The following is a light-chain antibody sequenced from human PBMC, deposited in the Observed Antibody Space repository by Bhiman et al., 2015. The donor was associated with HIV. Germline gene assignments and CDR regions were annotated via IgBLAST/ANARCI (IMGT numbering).Light chain of an antibody. V-gene: IGLV2-14*03. CDR1: NSDVGGYDY. CDR2: DVS. CDR3: SSLTSSLTYV. J-gene: IGLJ1*01. Sequence: QSALTQPASVSGSPGESITISCTGTNSDVGGYDYVSWYQHHPGKAPKLMIFDVSNRLSGVSDRFSGSKSGNTASLTISGLQTEDEADYYCSSLTSSLTYVFGTGTNVTVL.